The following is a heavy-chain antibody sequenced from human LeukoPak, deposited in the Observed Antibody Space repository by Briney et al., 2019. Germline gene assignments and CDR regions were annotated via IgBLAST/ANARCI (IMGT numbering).Heavy chain of an antibody. CDR1: GGSFSGYH. Sequence: SATLSLTCAVSGGSFSGYHWSWIRQSPEKGMESLGVVTHSGRTDYNPSLKSRVTISVDTSKKEFSLRLKSVTAADTAVYYCARGFNYYGSGSFMCYYYYMDVWGKGTTVTVSS. V-gene: IGHV4-34*01. CDR3: ARGFNYYGSGSFMCYYYYMDV. CDR2: VTHSGRT. J-gene: IGHJ6*03. D-gene: IGHD3-10*01.